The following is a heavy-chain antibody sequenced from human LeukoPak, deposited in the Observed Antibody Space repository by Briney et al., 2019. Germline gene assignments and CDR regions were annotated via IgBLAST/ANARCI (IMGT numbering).Heavy chain of an antibody. CDR1: GFIVSDNY. CDR3: ARYFYDSSGYAYYFDY. J-gene: IGHJ4*02. D-gene: IGHD3-22*01. Sequence: GGSLRLSCAASGFIVSDNYMSWVRQAPGKGLEWVSVIQSGGSTYYADSVKGRFTISRDNSKNTVYLQMNSLRAEDTAVYYCARYFYDSSGYAYYFDYWGQGTPVTVFS. CDR2: IQSGGST. V-gene: IGHV3-53*01.